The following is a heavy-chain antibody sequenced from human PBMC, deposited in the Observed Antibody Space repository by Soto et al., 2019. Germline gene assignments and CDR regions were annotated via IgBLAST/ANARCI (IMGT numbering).Heavy chain of an antibody. CDR2: ISAYNGNT. CDR1: GYPLTSYG. Sequence: GXSVKVACKASGYPLTSYGISWVRQAPGQGLEWMGWISAYNGNTNYAQKLQGRVTMTTDTSTSTAYMELRSLRSDDTAVYYCAREWIQTNARYYYYGMDVCGQGTTVTVSS. V-gene: IGHV1-18*04. D-gene: IGHD5-18*01. J-gene: IGHJ6*02. CDR3: AREWIQTNARYYYYGMDV.